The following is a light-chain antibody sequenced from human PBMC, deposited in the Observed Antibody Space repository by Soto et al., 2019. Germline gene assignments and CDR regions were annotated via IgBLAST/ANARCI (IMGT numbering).Light chain of an antibody. J-gene: IGLJ1*01. Sequence: QLVLTQPPSASGTPGQRVTISCSGSSSNIGINTVNWYQQLPGTAPKLLIYSSNQRPSGVPDRFSGSKSGTSASLAISGLQSEDEADYYCAAWDDSLNGSIFGTGTKLTVL. V-gene: IGLV1-44*01. CDR2: SSN. CDR3: AAWDDSLNGSI. CDR1: SSNIGINT.